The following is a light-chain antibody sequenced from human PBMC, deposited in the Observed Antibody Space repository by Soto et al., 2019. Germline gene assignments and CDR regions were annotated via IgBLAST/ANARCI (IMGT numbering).Light chain of an antibody. CDR2: GAS. Sequence: EIVLTQSPGTLSLSPGERATLSCRASQPVTGNYLAWYQHVPGQAPRLLIYGASVRPTGIPDRFSGSGSGTDFTLTISRLEHEDSAVYYCRHHGRLPQVTFGPGTKVDIK. CDR1: QPVTGNY. V-gene: IGKV3-20*01. J-gene: IGKJ3*01. CDR3: RHHGRLPQVT.